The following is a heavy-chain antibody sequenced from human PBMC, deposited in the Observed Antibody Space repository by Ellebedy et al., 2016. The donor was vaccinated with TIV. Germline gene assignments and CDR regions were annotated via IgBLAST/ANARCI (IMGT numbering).Heavy chain of an antibody. CDR1: GFIFSNSG. CDR2: IRFDGNNA. V-gene: IGHV3-30*02. J-gene: IGHJ6*02. D-gene: IGHD3-10*01. Sequence: GESLKISCAASGFIFSNSGMNWVRQAPGKGLEWVAFIRFDGNNAYYADFAKGRFTISRDNSKNMLYLEMSSVRDEDTAVYYCARDRGMVRGVLVSDYGLDVWGQGTKVIVSS. CDR3: ARDRGMVRGVLVSDYGLDV.